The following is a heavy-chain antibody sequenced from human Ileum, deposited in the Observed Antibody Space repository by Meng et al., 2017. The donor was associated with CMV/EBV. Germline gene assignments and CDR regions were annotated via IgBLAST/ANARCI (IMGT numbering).Heavy chain of an antibody. CDR1: GFRFSGYY. Sequence: GESLKISCAAFGFRFSGYYMTWVRQAPGKGREWVANIKGDGSIENYADSVRGRFTVSRDNARNSIYLQLNSLKIEDTAVYYCARDAEWKPVDYWGQGTLVTVSS. CDR2: IKGDGSIE. D-gene: IGHD1-14*01. V-gene: IGHV3-7*01. CDR3: ARDAEWKPVDY. J-gene: IGHJ4*02.